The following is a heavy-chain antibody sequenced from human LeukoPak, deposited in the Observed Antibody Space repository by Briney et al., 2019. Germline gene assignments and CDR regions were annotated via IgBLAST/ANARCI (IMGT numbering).Heavy chain of an antibody. D-gene: IGHD3-22*01. CDR3: ARGPTYYYDSDFDY. CDR1: GGTFSSYA. CDR2: IIPIFGTA. J-gene: IGHJ4*02. V-gene: IGHV1-69*05. Sequence: SSVKVSCKASGGTFSSYAISWVRQAPGQGLEWMGGIIPIFGTANYAQKFQGRVTITTDESTSTAYMELSSLRSEDTAVYYCARGPTYYYDSDFDYWGQGTLVTASS.